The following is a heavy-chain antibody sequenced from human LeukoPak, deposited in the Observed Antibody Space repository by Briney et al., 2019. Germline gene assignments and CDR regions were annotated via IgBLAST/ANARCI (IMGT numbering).Heavy chain of an antibody. CDR2: ISSSSSYI. J-gene: IGHJ4*02. V-gene: IGHV3-21*04. D-gene: IGHD3-3*01. Sequence: GGSLRLSCAASGFTFSSYSMNWVRQAPGKGLEWVSSISSSSSYIYYADSVKGRFTISRDNAKNSLYLQMNSLRAEDTAVYYCAKAFNYDFWSGYSPFDYWGQGTLVTVSS. CDR3: AKAFNYDFWSGYSPFDY. CDR1: GFTFSSYS.